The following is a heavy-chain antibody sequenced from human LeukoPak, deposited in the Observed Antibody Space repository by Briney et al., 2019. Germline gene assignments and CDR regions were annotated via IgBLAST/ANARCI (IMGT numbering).Heavy chain of an antibody. CDR3: ARDHCSGGSCYRRTSYYYYYMDV. D-gene: IGHD2-15*01. CDR1: GFTFSSYE. Sequence: GSLRLSCAASGFTFSSYEMSWIRQAPGKGLEWVSYISSSGSTIYYADSVKGRFTISRDNAKNSLYLQMNSLRAEDTAVYYCARDHCSGGSCYRRTSYYYYYMDVWGKGTTVTISS. V-gene: IGHV3-48*03. J-gene: IGHJ6*03. CDR2: ISSSGSTI.